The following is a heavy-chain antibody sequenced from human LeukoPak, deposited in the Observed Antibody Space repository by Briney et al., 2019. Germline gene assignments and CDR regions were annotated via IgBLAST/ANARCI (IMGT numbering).Heavy chain of an antibody. J-gene: IGHJ4*02. V-gene: IGHV3-74*01. CDR3: VRGGVTGSGTYYVLN. Sequence: GGSLRLSCAASGFTLSRYWMHWVRQVPGKGLVWVSRINKDGSTTRNADSVKGRFTISRDNAKNTVYLQMNRLRAEDTAVYYCVRGGVTGSGTYYVLNWGQGTLITVSS. CDR1: GFTLSRYW. D-gene: IGHD3-10*01. CDR2: INKDGSTT.